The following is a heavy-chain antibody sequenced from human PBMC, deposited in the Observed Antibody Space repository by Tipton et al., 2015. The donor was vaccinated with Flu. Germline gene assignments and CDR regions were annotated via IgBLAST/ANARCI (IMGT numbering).Heavy chain of an antibody. V-gene: IGHV1-46*01. CDR3: ARDKGGGTYTFDV. CDR1: GYTFTSYN. CDR2: IYPAGGGI. D-gene: IGHD1-1*01. J-gene: IGHJ3*01. Sequence: LVQSGAEVKKPGASVKVSCKASGYTFTSYNMHWVRQAPGQGLEWMGIIYPAGGGISYAQKFQGRVIMTRDRSTGTDHMELSSLKSDDTAMYYCARDKGGGTYTFDVWGQGTMVTVSS.